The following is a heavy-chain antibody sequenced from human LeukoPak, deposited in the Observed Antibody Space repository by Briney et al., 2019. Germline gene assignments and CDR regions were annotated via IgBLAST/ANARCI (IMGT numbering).Heavy chain of an antibody. D-gene: IGHD3-10*01. V-gene: IGHV1-2*02. J-gene: IGHJ5*02. CDR1: GYTFTGYY. Sequence: ASVKVSCKASGYTFTGYYLHWVRQAPGQGLEWMGWINPNSGGTNYAQKFQGRVTMTSDTSISTAYIELSRLRSNDTAVYYCARTMVRGVFNWFDPWGQGTLVTVSS. CDR3: ARTMVRGVFNWFDP. CDR2: INPNSGGT.